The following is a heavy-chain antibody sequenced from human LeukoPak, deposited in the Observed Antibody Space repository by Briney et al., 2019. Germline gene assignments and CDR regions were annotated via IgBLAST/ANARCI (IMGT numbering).Heavy chain of an antibody. CDR1: GFDFSSNW. V-gene: IGHV3-74*01. CDR3: AKDPKRPPGV. J-gene: IGHJ4*02. Sequence: GGSLRLSCAASGFDFSSNWMHWVRHAPGQGLVWVSRIKGDGISTNYADSVKGRFTISRDIAKNTLYLQMNSLRAEDTAVYYCAKDPKRPPGVWGQGTLVTVSS. CDR2: IKGDGIST.